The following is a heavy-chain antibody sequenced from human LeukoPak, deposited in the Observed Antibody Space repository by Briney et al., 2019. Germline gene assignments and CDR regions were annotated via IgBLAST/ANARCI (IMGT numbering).Heavy chain of an antibody. CDR1: GFSVSINY. V-gene: IGHV3-53*01. Sequence: GGSLTLSCAAYGFSVSINYMNWVRQAPGKGLEWVSILYSGSDTYYADSVKGRFTISRDNSKNTLFLQMNSLRAEDTAVYYCARVGDHFHWYLDLWGRGTLVTVSS. CDR2: LYSGSDT. J-gene: IGHJ2*01. D-gene: IGHD3-3*02. CDR3: ARVGDHFHWYLDL.